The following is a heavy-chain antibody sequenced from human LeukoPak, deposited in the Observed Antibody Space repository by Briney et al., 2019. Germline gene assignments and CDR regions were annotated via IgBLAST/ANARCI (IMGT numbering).Heavy chain of an antibody. V-gene: IGHV3-21*01. CDR1: GFTFSGDS. CDR2: ISSSSSYI. J-gene: IGHJ4*02. D-gene: IGHD6-19*01. Sequence: PGGSLRLSCAASGFTFSGDSMNWVRQAPGKGLEWVSCISSSSSYIYYADSLKGRFTVSRDNAKNSLYLQMNSLRAEDTAVYYCARDKYNSGGDGDFDYWGQGTLVTVSS. CDR3: ARDKYNSGGDGDFDY.